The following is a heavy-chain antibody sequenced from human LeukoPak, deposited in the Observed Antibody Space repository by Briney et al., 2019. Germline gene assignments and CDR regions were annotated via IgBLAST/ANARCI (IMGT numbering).Heavy chain of an antibody. CDR1: GGSISSYY. CDR2: IYYSGST. J-gene: IGHJ4*02. V-gene: IGHV4-59*01. D-gene: IGHD5-24*01. Sequence: PSETLSLTCTVSGGSISSYYWSWIRQPPGKGLEWIGYIYYSGSTNYNPSLKSRVTISVDTSKNQFSLKLSSVTAADTAVYYCARSDGYNRSFDYWGQGTLVTVSS. CDR3: ARSDGYNRSFDY.